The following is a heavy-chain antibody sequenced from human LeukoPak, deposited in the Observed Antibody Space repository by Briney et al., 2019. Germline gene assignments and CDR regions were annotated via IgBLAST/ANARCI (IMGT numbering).Heavy chain of an antibody. CDR2: IYPGVSDA. V-gene: IGHV5-51*02. CDR1: GYSFTNYW. CDR3: ARRGWGFEASKRDPDTFDI. D-gene: IGHD1-26*01. J-gene: IGHJ3*02. Sequence: GEPLNISCKGSGYSFTNYWSAWVRRMHGQGWEWLAIIYPGVSDARYNPCFQGKVTVSVDKPISTAYLRWSSLKASDTAMYYCARRGWGFEASKRDPDTFDIWGQGTMVTVSS.